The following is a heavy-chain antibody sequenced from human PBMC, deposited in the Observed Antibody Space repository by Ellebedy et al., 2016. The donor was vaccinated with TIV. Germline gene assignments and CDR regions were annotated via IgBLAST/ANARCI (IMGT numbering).Heavy chain of an antibody. Sequence: SETLSLTCTVSGGSISSYYWSWIRQPPGKGLEWIGYIYYSGSTNYNPSLKSRVTISVDTSKNQFSLKLSSVTAADTAVYYCARDHSDYGRLTGLVDWGQGTLVTVSS. J-gene: IGHJ4*02. CDR3: ARDHSDYGRLTGLVD. V-gene: IGHV4-59*12. CDR2: IYYSGST. D-gene: IGHD4-17*01. CDR1: GGSISSYY.